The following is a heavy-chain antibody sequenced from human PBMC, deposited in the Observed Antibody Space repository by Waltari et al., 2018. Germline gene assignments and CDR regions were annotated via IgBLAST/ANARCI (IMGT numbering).Heavy chain of an antibody. D-gene: IGHD1-26*01. CDR1: GFSLITSGVG. CDR2: FYWDDDQ. J-gene: IGHJ4*02. Sequence: QITLQESGPTLVKPTETLTLTCTFSGFSLITSGVGVGWIRQPPGKALEWLAIFYWDDDQRYSPSLRTRLTITKDTSINQVVLTVTNVDPVDTATYYCARRTGAGGTLDYWGQGILVTVSS. V-gene: IGHV2-5*02. CDR3: ARRTGAGGTLDY.